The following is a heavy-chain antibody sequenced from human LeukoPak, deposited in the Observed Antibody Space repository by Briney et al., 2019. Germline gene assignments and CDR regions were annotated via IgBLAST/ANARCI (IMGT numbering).Heavy chain of an antibody. CDR1: GGSISSYY. J-gene: IGHJ4*02. D-gene: IGHD3-16*02. Sequence: PSETLSLTCTVSGGSISSYYWSWIRQPPGKGLEWIGYIYYSGSTNYNPSLKSRVTISVDTSKNQFSRKLSSVTAADTAVYYCARGGGSYDYVWGSYRFWGQGTLVTVSS. CDR2: IYYSGST. V-gene: IGHV4-59*01. CDR3: ARGGGSYDYVWGSYRF.